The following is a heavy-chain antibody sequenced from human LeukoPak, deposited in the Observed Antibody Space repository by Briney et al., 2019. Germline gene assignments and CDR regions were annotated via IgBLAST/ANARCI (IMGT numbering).Heavy chain of an antibody. CDR2: INHSGST. Sequence: SETLSLTCAVYGGSFSGYYWSWIRQPPGKGLEWIGEINHSGSTNYNPSLKSRVTISVDTSKNQFSLKLSSVTAADTAVYYCARGRGGGDCYLDYWGQGTLVTVSS. J-gene: IGHJ4*02. V-gene: IGHV4-34*01. CDR3: ARGRGGGDCYLDY. D-gene: IGHD2-21*02. CDR1: GGSFSGYY.